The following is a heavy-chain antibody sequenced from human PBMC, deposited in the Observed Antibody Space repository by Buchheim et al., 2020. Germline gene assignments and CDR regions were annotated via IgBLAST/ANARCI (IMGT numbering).Heavy chain of an antibody. J-gene: IGHJ4*02. D-gene: IGHD4-17*01. CDR3: TTSLVALTPT. CDR2: IKTKIDGETT. Sequence: EVQLVESGGGLVKPGGSLRLSCAASGFIFSSAWMNWVRQAPGKGLEWVGHIKTKIDGETTAYATSVEGRFTISRDDSKNTLYLQMNSLKSEDTGVYYCTTSLVALTPTGGQGTL. CDR1: GFIFSSAW. V-gene: IGHV3-15*01.